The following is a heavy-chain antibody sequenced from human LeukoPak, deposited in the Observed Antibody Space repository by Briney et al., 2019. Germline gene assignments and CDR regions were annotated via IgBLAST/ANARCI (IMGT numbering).Heavy chain of an antibody. CDR3: ARGRSSWSYYYYGMDV. Sequence: PSETLSLTCAVPGGSISSSNWWSWVRQPPGKGLEWIGEIYHSGSTNYNPSLKSRVTISVDTSKNQFSLKLNSVTAADTAVYYCARGRSSWSYYYYGMDVWGQGTTVTVSS. CDR2: IYHSGST. D-gene: IGHD6-13*01. CDR1: GGSISSSNW. V-gene: IGHV4-4*02. J-gene: IGHJ6*02.